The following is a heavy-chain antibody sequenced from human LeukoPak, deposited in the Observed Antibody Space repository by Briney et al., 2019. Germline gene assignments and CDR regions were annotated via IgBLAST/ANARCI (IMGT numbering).Heavy chain of an antibody. CDR3: ARERVDSGYALGSWFDP. CDR2: IYHSGST. V-gene: IGHV4-30-2*01. J-gene: IGHJ5*02. D-gene: IGHD5-12*01. CDR1: GGSISSGGYS. Sequence: PPQTLSLTCAVSGGSISSGGYSWSWIRQPPGKGLEWIGYIYHSGSTYYNPSLKSRVTISVDRSKNQFSLKLSSVTAADTAVYYCARERVDSGYALGSWFDPWGQGTLVTVSS.